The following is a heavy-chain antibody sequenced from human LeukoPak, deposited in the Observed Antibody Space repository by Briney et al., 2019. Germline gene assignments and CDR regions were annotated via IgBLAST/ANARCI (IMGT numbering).Heavy chain of an antibody. V-gene: IGHV4-31*03. CDR3: ARAGVGHYFDY. CDR2: IYYSGST. J-gene: IGHJ4*02. CDR1: GGSISSGDYY. D-gene: IGHD2-2*01. Sequence: SETLSLTCTVSGGSISSGDYYWSRLRPHPGKGLEWIGYIYYSGSTYYNPSLKSRVTISVDTSKTQFSLKLSSVTAADTAVYYCARAGVGHYFDYWGQGTLVTVSS.